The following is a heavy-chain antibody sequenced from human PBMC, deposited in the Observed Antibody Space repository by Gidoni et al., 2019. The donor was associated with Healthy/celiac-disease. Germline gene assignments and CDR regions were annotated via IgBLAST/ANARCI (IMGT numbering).Heavy chain of an antibody. J-gene: IGHJ4*02. V-gene: IGHV3-11*06. CDR1: GFTLSDYY. Sequence: QVQLVESGGGLVKPGGSLRLSCAASGFTLSDYYMSWIRQAPGKGLEWVSYISSSSSYTNYADTVKGRFTISRDNAKNSLYLEMNSRRAEDTAVYYCASGGYCSSTSCYLDYWGQGTLVTVSS. D-gene: IGHD2-2*01. CDR3: ASGGYCSSTSCYLDY. CDR2: ISSSSSYT.